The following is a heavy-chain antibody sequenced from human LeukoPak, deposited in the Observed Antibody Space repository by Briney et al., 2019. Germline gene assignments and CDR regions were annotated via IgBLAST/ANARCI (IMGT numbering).Heavy chain of an antibody. Sequence: GGSLRLSCAASGFSISAYSMNWVRQAPGKGLEWTSFISRTSSNLYYADSLKGRFTISRDNGKNSLYLQVNSLGAEDTAVYYCATEPAVSYVMAAWGKGTTV. CDR2: ISRTSSNL. CDR1: GFSISAYS. J-gene: IGHJ6*04. V-gene: IGHV3-48*01. D-gene: IGHD6-19*01. CDR3: ATEPAVSYVMAA.